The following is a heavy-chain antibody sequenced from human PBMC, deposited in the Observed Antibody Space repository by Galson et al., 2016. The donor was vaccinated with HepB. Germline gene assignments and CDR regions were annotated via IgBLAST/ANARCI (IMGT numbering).Heavy chain of an antibody. D-gene: IGHD1-20*01. CDR2: INHSGST. J-gene: IGHJ4*02. V-gene: IGHV4-34*01. CDR3: ARGTRYNWNYVDY. CDR1: GGSFNDYY. Sequence: ETLSLTCTISGGSFNDYYWSWIRQPPGKGLEWIGEINHSGSTNYNPSLKSRVTISLDTSKNQFSLNLTSVTAADTAVYYCARGTRYNWNYVDYWGPGTLVTVSS.